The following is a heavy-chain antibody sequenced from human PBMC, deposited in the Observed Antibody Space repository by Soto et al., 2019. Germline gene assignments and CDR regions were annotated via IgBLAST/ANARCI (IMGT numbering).Heavy chain of an antibody. CDR1: GFTFSSYS. J-gene: IGHJ2*01. CDR3: ARDQVAGTRYFDL. Sequence: GGSLRLSCAASGFTFSSYSMNWVRQAPGKGLEWVSSISSSSSYIYYADSVKGRFTISRDNAKNSLYLQMNSLRAEDTAVYYCARDQVAGTRYFDLWGRGTLVTSPQ. D-gene: IGHD6-19*01. V-gene: IGHV3-21*01. CDR2: ISSSSSYI.